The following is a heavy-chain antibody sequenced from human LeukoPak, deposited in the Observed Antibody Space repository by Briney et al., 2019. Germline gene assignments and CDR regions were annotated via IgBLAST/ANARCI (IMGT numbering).Heavy chain of an antibody. CDR3: ASESYYDFWSGSRAFDI. V-gene: IGHV3-21*01. J-gene: IGHJ3*02. D-gene: IGHD3-3*01. Sequence: GGSLRLSCAASGFTFSSYSMNWVRRAPGKGLEWVSSISSSSSYIYYADSVKGRFTISRDNAKNSLYLQMNSLRAEDTAVYYCASESYYDFWSGSRAFDIWGQGTMVTVSS. CDR2: ISSSSSYI. CDR1: GFTFSSYS.